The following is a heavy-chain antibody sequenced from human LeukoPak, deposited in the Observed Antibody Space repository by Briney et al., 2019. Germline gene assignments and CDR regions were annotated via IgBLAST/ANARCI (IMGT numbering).Heavy chain of an antibody. D-gene: IGHD2-21*02. CDR1: GFTFSSYE. V-gene: IGHV3-48*03. CDR3: ARGRCMGRSSTSCQYPAYCGGDCYSVFDY. CDR2: ISSSGSTI. J-gene: IGHJ4*02. Sequence: GGSLRLSCAASGFTFSSYEMNWVRQAPGKGLEWVSYISSSGSTIYYADSVKGRFTISRDNAKNSLYLQMNSLRAEDTAVYYCARGRCMGRSSTSCQYPAYCGGDCYSVFDYWGQGTLVTVSS.